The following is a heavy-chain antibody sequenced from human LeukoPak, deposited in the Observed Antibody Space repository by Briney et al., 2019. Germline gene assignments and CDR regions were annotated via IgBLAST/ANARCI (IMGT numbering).Heavy chain of an antibody. CDR3: ARAASGWSSFDY. V-gene: IGHV1-2*02. D-gene: IGHD6-19*01. CDR1: GYTFTGYY. Sequence: ASVKVSCKASGYTFTGYYMHWVRQAPGQGLEWMGWINPNSGGTNYAQKFQGRVTMTRDTSISTAFMELSRLRSDDTAAYYCARAASGWSSFDYWGQGTLVTVSS. CDR2: INPNSGGT. J-gene: IGHJ4*02.